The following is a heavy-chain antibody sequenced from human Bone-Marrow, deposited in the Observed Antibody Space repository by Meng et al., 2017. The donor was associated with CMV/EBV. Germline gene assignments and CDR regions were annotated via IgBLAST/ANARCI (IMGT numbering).Heavy chain of an antibody. Sequence: GESLKISCTASGFAFSTYSVNWVRQAPGKGLEWVAYISWSSATIYYADSVKGRFTISRDNAKSSLYLHMSSLRAADTAVYYCARDGDRSGDYSWGYFDYWGQGTLVTVSS. D-gene: IGHD3-22*01. V-gene: IGHV3-48*04. CDR2: ISWSSATI. CDR3: ARDGDRSGDYSWGYFDY. CDR1: GFAFSTYS. J-gene: IGHJ4*02.